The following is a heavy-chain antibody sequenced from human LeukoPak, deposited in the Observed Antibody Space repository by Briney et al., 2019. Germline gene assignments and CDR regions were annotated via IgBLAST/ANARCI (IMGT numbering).Heavy chain of an antibody. J-gene: IGHJ4*02. CDR2: IWSVGGAE. D-gene: IGHD3-22*01. Sequence: GGSLRLSCVASGFIVSNNYMSWVRQAPGKGLEWVAVIWSVGGAEYYADSVKGRFTISRDNSKNMLFLQMNSLRAEDTALYYCAREVSEGVDFWGQGTLVTVSS. CDR3: AREVSEGVDF. V-gene: IGHV3-33*08. CDR1: GFIVSNNY.